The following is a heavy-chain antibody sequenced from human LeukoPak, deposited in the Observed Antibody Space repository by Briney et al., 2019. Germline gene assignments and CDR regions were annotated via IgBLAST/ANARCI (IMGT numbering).Heavy chain of an antibody. CDR3: ARVSGKFYDILAGYYSY. D-gene: IGHD3-9*01. CDR1: GFTFSSYA. CDR2: ISYDGSNK. V-gene: IGHV3-30-3*01. J-gene: IGHJ4*02. Sequence: GGSLTLSWAASGFTFSSYAMHGVREAPDKGREGVAVISYDGSNKYYADSVKGRFTISRDNSKNTLYLQMNRLRAEDTAVYYCARVSGKFYDILAGYYSYWGQGTLVTVSS.